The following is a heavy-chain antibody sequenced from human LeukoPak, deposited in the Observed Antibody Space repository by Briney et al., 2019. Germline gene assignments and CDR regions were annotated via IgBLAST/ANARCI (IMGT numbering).Heavy chain of an antibody. CDR2: IYYSGST. CDR1: GGSISSHY. D-gene: IGHD6-19*01. V-gene: IGHV4-59*11. J-gene: IGHJ6*02. CDR3: ARDVRAVAGNNYYYYGMDV. Sequence: SETLSLTCTVSGGSISSHYWSWIRQPPGKGLEWIGYIYYSGSTNYNPSLKSRVTISVDTSKNQFSLKLSSVTAADTAVYYCARDVRAVAGNNYYYYGMDVWGQGTTVTVSS.